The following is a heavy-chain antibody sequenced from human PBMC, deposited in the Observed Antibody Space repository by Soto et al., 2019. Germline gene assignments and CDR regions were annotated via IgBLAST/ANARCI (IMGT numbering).Heavy chain of an antibody. J-gene: IGHJ4*02. Sequence: GGSLRLSCAASGSSLNDYGMHWVRQPPGKGLEWVADISYDGRNKYYTDSVRGRFTISRDISKGTLYLQMNSLRPEDTAVYYCAKSNRGAYDTPDFWGQGTPVTVSS. V-gene: IGHV3-30*18. CDR2: ISYDGRNK. CDR1: GSSLNDYG. D-gene: IGHD3-22*01. CDR3: AKSNRGAYDTPDF.